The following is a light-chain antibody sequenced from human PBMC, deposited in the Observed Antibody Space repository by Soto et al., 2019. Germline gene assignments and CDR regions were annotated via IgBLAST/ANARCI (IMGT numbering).Light chain of an antibody. CDR1: GSNLGAGFD. Sequence: QSVLTQPPSVSGAPGQRVTISCTGSGSNLGAGFDVHWYQHLPGTAPKLLIYGITNRPSGVPDRFSGSKSGTSASLAITGLQAEDEADYYCQSYDSSRSPLYVFGTGTKVTVL. V-gene: IGLV1-40*01. CDR2: GIT. J-gene: IGLJ1*01. CDR3: QSYDSSRSPLYV.